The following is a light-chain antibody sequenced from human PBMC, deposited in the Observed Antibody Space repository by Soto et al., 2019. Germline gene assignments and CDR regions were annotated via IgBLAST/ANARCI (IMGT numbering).Light chain of an antibody. Sequence: DSQMTQSPSTLSASVGDIVTITCRASQSISSWLAWYQQKPGKAPKLLIYTASNLESGVPSRFRGSGSGTEFTLTITSLQPDDFATYYCQQYNSQSTFGQGTKVDI. J-gene: IGKJ1*01. CDR3: QQYNSQST. CDR1: QSISSW. V-gene: IGKV1-5*03. CDR2: TAS.